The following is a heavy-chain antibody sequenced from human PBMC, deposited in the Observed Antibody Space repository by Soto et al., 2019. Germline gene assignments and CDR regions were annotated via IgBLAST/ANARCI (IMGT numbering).Heavy chain of an antibody. J-gene: IGHJ5*02. CDR3: ARGSSGAGIDH. Sequence: PGGSLRLSCAASGITFSSYAMSWVRQAPGKGLEWVSAISRSADSTYNADSVKGRFTTSRDNSKNTLFLQMNSLKVEDTAVYYCARGSSGAGIDHWGQGTLVTVSS. CDR2: ISRSADST. CDR1: GITFSSYA. D-gene: IGHD1-26*01. V-gene: IGHV3-23*01.